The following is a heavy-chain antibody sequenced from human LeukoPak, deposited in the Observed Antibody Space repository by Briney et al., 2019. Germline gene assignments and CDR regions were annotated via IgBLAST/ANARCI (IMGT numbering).Heavy chain of an antibody. CDR2: ISAYNGNT. J-gene: IGHJ4*02. Sequence: ASVKVSCKASGYTFTSYGIIWVRQAPGQGLEWMGWISAYNGNTNYAQKLQGRVTMTTDTSTSTAYMELRSLRSDDTAVYYCARDLYSGYELLWDYWGRGTLVTVSS. D-gene: IGHD5-12*01. CDR3: ARDLYSGYELLWDY. CDR1: GYTFTSYG. V-gene: IGHV1-18*04.